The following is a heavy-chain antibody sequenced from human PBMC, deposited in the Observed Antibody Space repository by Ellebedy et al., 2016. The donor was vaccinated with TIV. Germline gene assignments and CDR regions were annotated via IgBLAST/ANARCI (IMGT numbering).Heavy chain of an antibody. D-gene: IGHD3-22*01. CDR1: GFTFSTYW. Sequence: GGSLRLXCAASGFTFSTYWMSWVRQAPGKGLEWVANIKQDGTEKYYVDSVKGRFTISRDNAKNSLYLQIGSLRAEDTAVYYCAREYDSSTSMYYFDHWGQGTLVTVSS. CDR2: IKQDGTEK. CDR3: AREYDSSTSMYYFDH. V-gene: IGHV3-7*01. J-gene: IGHJ4*02.